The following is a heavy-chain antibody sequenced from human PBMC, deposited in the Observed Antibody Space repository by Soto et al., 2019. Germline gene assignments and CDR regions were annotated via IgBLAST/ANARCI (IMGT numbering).Heavy chain of an antibody. D-gene: IGHD2-15*01. Sequence: QLQLQESGPGLVKPSETLSLTCTVSGGSISSSSYYWGWIRQPPGKGLEWIGSIYYSGSTSYNPSPKSRVTISVDTSKNQFSLKLSSVTAADTAVYYCARHTPAISISDHWGQGTLVTVSS. V-gene: IGHV4-39*01. CDR1: GGSISSSSYY. CDR2: IYYSGST. J-gene: IGHJ4*02. CDR3: ARHTPAISISDH.